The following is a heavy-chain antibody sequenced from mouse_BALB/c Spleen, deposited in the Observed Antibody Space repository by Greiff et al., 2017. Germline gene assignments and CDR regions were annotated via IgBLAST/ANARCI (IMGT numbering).Heavy chain of an antibody. J-gene: IGHJ3*01. Sequence: EVKVVESGGGLVKPGGSLKLSCAASGFTFSSYAMSWVRQTPEKRLEWVATISSGGSYTYYPDSVKGRFTISRDNAKNTLYLQMSSLRSEDTAMYYCARHWTDDYPFAYWGQGTLVTVSA. CDR1: GFTFSSYA. V-gene: IGHV5-9-3*01. D-gene: IGHD2-4*01. CDR3: ARHWTDDYPFAY. CDR2: ISSGGSYT.